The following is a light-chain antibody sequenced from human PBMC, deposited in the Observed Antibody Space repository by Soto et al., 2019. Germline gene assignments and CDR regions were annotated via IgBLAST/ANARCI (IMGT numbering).Light chain of an antibody. Sequence: EIVMTQSPATLAGSPGETVTLSCRASQSLSGNLAWYQQKPGQAPRLLIFRASTRATGVPARFSGRGSGTEFTLTISGLQSEDFAVYYCQQYSMWPPWTFGPGTKVEIK. J-gene: IGKJ1*01. CDR3: QQYSMWPPWT. V-gene: IGKV3-15*01. CDR1: QSLSGN. CDR2: RAS.